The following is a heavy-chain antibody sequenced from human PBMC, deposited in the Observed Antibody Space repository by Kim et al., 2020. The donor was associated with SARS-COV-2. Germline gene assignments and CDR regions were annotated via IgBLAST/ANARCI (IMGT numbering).Heavy chain of an antibody. V-gene: IGHV3-30*04. CDR3: ARGPYYYGSGSYSPLDY. D-gene: IGHD3-10*01. CDR2: ISYDGSNK. Sequence: GGSLRLSCAASGFTFSSYAMHWVRQAPGKGLEWVAVISYDGSNKYYADSVKGRFTISRDNSKNTLYLQMNSLRAEDTAVYYCARGPYYYGSGSYSPLDYWGQGTLVTVSS. J-gene: IGHJ4*02. CDR1: GFTFSSYA.